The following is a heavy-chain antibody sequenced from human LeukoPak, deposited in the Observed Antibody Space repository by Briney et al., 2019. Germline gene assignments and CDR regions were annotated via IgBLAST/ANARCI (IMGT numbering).Heavy chain of an antibody. CDR3: ARALRYGSESYLARWFDP. CDR1: GFTFSSYG. J-gene: IGHJ5*02. V-gene: IGHV3-33*01. CDR2: IWFDGSNK. Sequence: SGGSLRLSCAASGFTFSSYGMHWVRQAPGKGLEWVAVIWFDGSNKYYADSVKGRFIISRDNAKNTLYLQMNSLRAEDTAVYYCARALRYGSESYLARWFDPWGQGTLVTVSS. D-gene: IGHD3-10*01.